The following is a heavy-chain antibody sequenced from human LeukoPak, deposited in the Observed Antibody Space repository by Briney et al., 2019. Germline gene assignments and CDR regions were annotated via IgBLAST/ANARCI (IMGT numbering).Heavy chain of an antibody. J-gene: IGHJ4*02. Sequence: AGGSLRLSCAASGFTFSSYGMHWVRQAPGKGLEWLGRIKSKTDGGTTDYAAPVKGRFTISRDDSKNTLYLQMNSLKTEDTAVYYCTTNSVYWGQGTLVTVSS. V-gene: IGHV3-15*01. CDR2: IKSKTDGGTT. CDR1: GFTFSSYG. D-gene: IGHD5/OR15-5a*01. CDR3: TTNSVY.